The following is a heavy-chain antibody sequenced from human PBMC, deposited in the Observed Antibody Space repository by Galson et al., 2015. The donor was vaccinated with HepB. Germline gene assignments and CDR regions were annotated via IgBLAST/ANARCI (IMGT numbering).Heavy chain of an antibody. V-gene: IGHV3-23*01. D-gene: IGHD6-13*01. Sequence: SLRLSCAASGFTFSSYAMSWVRQAPGKGLEWVSAVSGSGGSTDYADSVKGRITISRDNSKNTLYLQMNSLRVEDTAVYYCAKGIAAAGFNAIDYWGQGTLVTVSS. CDR3: AKGIAAAGFNAIDY. CDR1: GFTFSSYA. CDR2: VSGSGGST. J-gene: IGHJ4*02.